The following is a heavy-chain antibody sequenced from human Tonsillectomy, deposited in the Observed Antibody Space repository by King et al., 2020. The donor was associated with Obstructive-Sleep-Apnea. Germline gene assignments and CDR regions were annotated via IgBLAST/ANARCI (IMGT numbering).Heavy chain of an antibody. CDR2: INPSGGTT. Sequence: QLVQSGAEVKKPGASVKVSCKASGYTFTSSYMHWVRQAPGQGLEWMGIINPSGGTTSSAQRFQGRLTMTWDTSTSTVYMALSSLRSEDTAVYYCARNFACDYWGQGTLVTVSS. J-gene: IGHJ4*02. CDR1: GYTFTSSY. V-gene: IGHV1-46*01. CDR3: ARNFACDY.